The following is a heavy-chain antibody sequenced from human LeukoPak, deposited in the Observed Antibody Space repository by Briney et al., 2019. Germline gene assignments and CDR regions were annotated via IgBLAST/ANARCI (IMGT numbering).Heavy chain of an antibody. Sequence: SETLSLTCTVSGDSISSDDYYWSWIRQPAGKGLEWIGRIYSSGTITYNPSLQSRVTMSVDTSKNEFSLKMSSVTAADTAVYYCTRDSGTTGEVKFDPWGQGNLVAVSS. J-gene: IGHJ5*02. V-gene: IGHV4-61*02. CDR2: IYSSGTI. CDR1: GDSISSDDYY. CDR3: TRDSGTTGEVKFDP. D-gene: IGHD3-10*01.